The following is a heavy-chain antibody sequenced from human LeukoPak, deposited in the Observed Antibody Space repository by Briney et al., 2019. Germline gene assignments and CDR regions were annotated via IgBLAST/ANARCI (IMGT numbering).Heavy chain of an antibody. Sequence: PSETLSLTCTVSGGSISNHYWSWLRLSPGKGLEWIGYGHYSGTSSYNPSLKSRVSISVDTSKNQFSLKLSSVTAADTAVYYCARTPPNWNHEFDPWGQGTLVTVSS. CDR1: GGSISNHY. D-gene: IGHD1-1*01. V-gene: IGHV4-59*11. CDR2: GHYSGTS. J-gene: IGHJ5*02. CDR3: ARTPPNWNHEFDP.